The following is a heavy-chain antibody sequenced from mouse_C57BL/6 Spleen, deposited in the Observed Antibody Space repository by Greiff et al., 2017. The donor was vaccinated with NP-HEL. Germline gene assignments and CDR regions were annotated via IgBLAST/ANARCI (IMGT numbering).Heavy chain of an antibody. Sequence: QVLLQQSGPELVKPGASVKISCKASGYAFSSSWMNWVKQRPGKGLEWIGRIYPGDGYTNYNGKFKGKATLTADKSSSTAYMQLSSLTSEDSAVYFCARTPYYYGSSYAMGYWGQGTSVTVSS. CDR3: ARTPYYYGSSYAMGY. V-gene: IGHV1-82*01. D-gene: IGHD1-1*01. J-gene: IGHJ4*01. CDR1: GYAFSSSW. CDR2: IYPGDGYT.